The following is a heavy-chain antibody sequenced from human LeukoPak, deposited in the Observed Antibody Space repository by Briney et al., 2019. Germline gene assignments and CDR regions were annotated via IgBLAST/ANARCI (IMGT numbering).Heavy chain of an antibody. CDR1: GGSFSGYY. Sequence: PSETLSLTCAVYGGSFSGYYWSWIRQPPGKGLEWIGEINHSGSTNYNPSLKSRVTISVDTSKNQFSLKLSSATAADTAVYYCARGSKYYDILGWGRGTLVTVSS. CDR3: ARGSKYYDILG. D-gene: IGHD3-9*01. CDR2: INHSGST. V-gene: IGHV4-34*01. J-gene: IGHJ4*02.